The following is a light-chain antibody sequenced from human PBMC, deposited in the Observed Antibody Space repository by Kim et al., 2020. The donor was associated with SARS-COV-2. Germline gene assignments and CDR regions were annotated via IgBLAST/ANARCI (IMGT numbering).Light chain of an antibody. CDR3: SSYTTSNTRL. CDR1: SSDIGAYNS. Sequence: GQSNTTSCDGTSSDIGAYNSVSWYQQHPAKAPKLLIYDVTNRPSGVSIRFSGSKSGNTTSLTISGLQAEDEADYYCSSYTTSNTRLFGGGTQLTVL. V-gene: IGLV2-14*03. CDR2: DVT. J-gene: IGLJ2*01.